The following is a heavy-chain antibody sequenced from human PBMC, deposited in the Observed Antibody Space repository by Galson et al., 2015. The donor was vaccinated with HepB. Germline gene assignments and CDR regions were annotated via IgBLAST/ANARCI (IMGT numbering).Heavy chain of an antibody. V-gene: IGHV6-1*01. CDR1: GDSVSSNSAA. CDR3: ARAEGDSSSWKEPLFDY. D-gene: IGHD6-13*01. Sequence: CAISGDSVSSNSAAWNWIRQSPSRGLEWLGRTYYRSKWYNDYAVSVKSRITINPDTSKNQFSLQLNSVTPEDTAVYYCARAEGDSSSWKEPLFDYWGQGTLVTVSS. J-gene: IGHJ4*02. CDR2: TYYRSKWYN.